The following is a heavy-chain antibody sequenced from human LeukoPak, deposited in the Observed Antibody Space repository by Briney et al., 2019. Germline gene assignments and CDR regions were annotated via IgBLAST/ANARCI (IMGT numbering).Heavy chain of an antibody. CDR3: TSRGFRLPLDAFDV. V-gene: IGHV4-39*01. CDR2: IYSNGDT. Sequence: PSEILSLTCTVSGGPITRSAYYWVWVRQSPGRGLEWLGSIYSNGDTYYNPSFESRVTIAIETSKNQFSLKMTSVTAADTAAYYCTSRGFRLPLDAFDVWGQGTRVAVSS. J-gene: IGHJ3*01. D-gene: IGHD5-24*01. CDR1: GGPITRSAYY.